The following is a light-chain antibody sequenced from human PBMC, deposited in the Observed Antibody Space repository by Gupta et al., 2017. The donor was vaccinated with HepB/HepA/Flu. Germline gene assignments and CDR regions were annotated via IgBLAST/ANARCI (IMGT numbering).Light chain of an antibody. CDR2: QSS. CDR3: QQYKSYLRGT. Sequence: DIQMTQSPSTLSASVGDSVTITCRANLNINKWLAWYQQKPGKAPNLLIYQSSNLESGVPSRFSGSGSGTEFTLTISSRQPDDFATYYCQQYKSYLRGTFGQGTKVEIK. V-gene: IGKV1-5*03. CDR1: LNINKW. J-gene: IGKJ1*01.